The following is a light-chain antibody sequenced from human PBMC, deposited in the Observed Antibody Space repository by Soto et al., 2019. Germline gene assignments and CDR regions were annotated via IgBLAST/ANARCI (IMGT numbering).Light chain of an antibody. V-gene: IGLV2-8*01. Sequence: QSALTQPPSASGSPGQSVTISCTGTKNDIGVYDFVSWYQHHPGKAPRLIIYEVVQRPSGVPDRFSGSKSGNTASLTVSGLQAADEADYYCTSYGGRDNLMFGGGTKLTVL. CDR1: KNDIGVYDF. J-gene: IGLJ3*02. CDR3: TSYGGRDNLM. CDR2: EVV.